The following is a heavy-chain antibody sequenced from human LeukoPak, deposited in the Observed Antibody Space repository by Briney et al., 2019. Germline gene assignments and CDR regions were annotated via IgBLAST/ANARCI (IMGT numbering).Heavy chain of an antibody. CDR1: GFSLSTYS. V-gene: IGHV3-48*04. Sequence: GGSLRLSCVASGFSLSTYSMNWIRQAPGKGLEWVAYISNTSTTTHYADSVKGRFTISRDNAQNSLFLQMNSLRAEDTAVYYCARTVSYWGQGTLVTVSS. CDR3: ARTVSY. CDR2: ISNTSTTT. J-gene: IGHJ4*02. D-gene: IGHD4-17*01.